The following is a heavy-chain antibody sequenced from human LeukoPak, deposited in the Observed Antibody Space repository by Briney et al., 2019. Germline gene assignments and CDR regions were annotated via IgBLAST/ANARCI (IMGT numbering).Heavy chain of an antibody. Sequence: TGGSLRLSCAASGFTFSSYGMHWVRQAPGKGLEWVAFIRYDGSNKYYADSVKGRFTISRDNSKNTLYLQMNSLRAEDTAVYYCASGYYGDGYFDYWGQGTLVTVSS. CDR2: IRYDGSNK. V-gene: IGHV3-30*02. J-gene: IGHJ4*02. CDR3: ASGYYGDGYFDY. CDR1: GFTFSSYG. D-gene: IGHD4-17*01.